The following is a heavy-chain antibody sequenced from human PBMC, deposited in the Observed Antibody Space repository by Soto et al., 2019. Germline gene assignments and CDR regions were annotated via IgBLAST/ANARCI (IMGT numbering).Heavy chain of an antibody. J-gene: IGHJ3*01. Sequence: VSVKVSCKTSGYNFTSYAMHWVRQAPGQRLEWMGWINAGNGNTKYSQKFQGRVTITRDTSASTAYMELSSLRSEDTAVYYCATRDFDWSAPHNWRQGTMVTVSS. CDR3: ATRDFDWSAPHN. CDR1: GYNFTSYA. D-gene: IGHD3-9*01. CDR2: INAGNGNT. V-gene: IGHV1-3*01.